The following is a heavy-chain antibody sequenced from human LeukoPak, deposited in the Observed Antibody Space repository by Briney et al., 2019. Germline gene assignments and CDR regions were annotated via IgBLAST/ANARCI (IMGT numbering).Heavy chain of an antibody. J-gene: IGHJ5*02. V-gene: IGHV4-59*06. Sequence: SETLSLTCTVSGVSIINYYWSWIRQHPGKGLEWIGYIYYSGSTYYNPSLKSRVTISVDTSKNQFSLKLSSVTAADTAVYYCAREPSYCSSTSCYIWFDPWGQGTLVTVSS. CDR2: IYYSGST. CDR3: AREPSYCSSTSCYIWFDP. D-gene: IGHD2-2*02. CDR1: GVSIINYY.